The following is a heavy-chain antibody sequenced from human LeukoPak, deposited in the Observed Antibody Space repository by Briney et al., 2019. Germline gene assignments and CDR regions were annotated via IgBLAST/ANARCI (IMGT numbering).Heavy chain of an antibody. D-gene: IGHD1-1*01. V-gene: IGHV2-5*01. J-gene: IGHJ3*02. CDR3: AHRVSAHMTDRNDVFDI. CDR1: GFSLTARGVG. Sequence: SCPTLVQPTPTLTLTCTFSGFSLTARGVGVGWIRQPPGKALEWLTLIYWNDDKRYSPSLRKRLTIAKDTSKNEVVLTMTDMSPVDTGTYFCAHRVSAHMTDRNDVFDIWGQGTMVTVSS. CDR2: IYWNDDK.